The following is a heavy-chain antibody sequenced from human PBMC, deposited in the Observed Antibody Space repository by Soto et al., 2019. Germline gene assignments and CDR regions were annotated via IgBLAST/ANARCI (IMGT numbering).Heavy chain of an antibody. CDR2: ISAYNGNT. CDR3: AKEHDWNRDAFDI. Sequence: ASVKVSCKASGYTFTSHGISWVRQAPGQGLEWMGWISAYNGNTNYAQKLQGRVTMTTDTSTSTAYMELRSLRSDDTAVYYCAKEHDWNRDAFDIWGQGTMVNVSS. V-gene: IGHV1-18*01. CDR1: GYTFTSHG. D-gene: IGHD1-1*01. J-gene: IGHJ3*02.